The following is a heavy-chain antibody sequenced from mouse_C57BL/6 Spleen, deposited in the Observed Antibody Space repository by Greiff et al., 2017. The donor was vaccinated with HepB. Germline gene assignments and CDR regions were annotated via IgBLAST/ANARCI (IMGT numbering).Heavy chain of an antibody. CDR3: AREGGDGGWFAY. CDR2: ISYDGSN. J-gene: IGHJ3*01. D-gene: IGHD1-1*02. V-gene: IGHV3-6*01. CDR1: GYSITSGYY. Sequence: EVKLQESGPGLVKPSQSLSLTCSVTGYSITSGYYWNWIRQFPGNKLEWMGYISYDGSNNYNPSLKNRISITRDTSKNQFFLKLNSVTTEDTATYYCAREGGDGGWFAYWGQGTLVTVSA.